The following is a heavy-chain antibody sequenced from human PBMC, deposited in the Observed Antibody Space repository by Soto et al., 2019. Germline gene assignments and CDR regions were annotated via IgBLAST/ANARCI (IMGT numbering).Heavy chain of an antibody. J-gene: IGHJ4*02. V-gene: IGHV3-30*18. CDR1: GFTFSSYG. Sequence: QVQLVESGGGVVQPGRSLRLSCAASGFTFSSYGMHWVRQAPGKGLEWVAVISYDGSNKYYADSVKGRFTISRDNSKNTLYLQMNSLSAEATAVYYCAKLAGGDPWFGELSEVDYWGQGTLVTVSS. D-gene: IGHD3-10*01. CDR2: ISYDGSNK. CDR3: AKLAGGDPWFGELSEVDY.